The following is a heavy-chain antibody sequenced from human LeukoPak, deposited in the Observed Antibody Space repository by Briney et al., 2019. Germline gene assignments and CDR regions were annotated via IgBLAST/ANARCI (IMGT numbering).Heavy chain of an antibody. CDR3: ARGLECSSTSCYHNWFDP. CDR2: MNPNSGNT. CDR1: GYTFTSYD. Sequence: ASVKVSCKASGYTFTSYDINWVRQATGQGLEWMGWMNPNSGNTGYAQKFQGRVTITRNTSISTAYMELSSLRSEDTAVYYCARGLECSSTSCYHNWFDPWGQGTLVTVSS. J-gene: IGHJ5*02. D-gene: IGHD2-2*01. V-gene: IGHV1-8*03.